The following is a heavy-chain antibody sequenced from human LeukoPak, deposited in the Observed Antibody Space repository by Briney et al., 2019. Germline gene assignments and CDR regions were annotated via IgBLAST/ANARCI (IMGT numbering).Heavy chain of an antibody. CDR1: GYTFTSYD. CDR3: APAPYCTNGVCSGQQGEPDP. Sequence: ASVKVSCKASGYTFTSYDINWVRQATGQGLEWMGWMNPNSGNTGYAQKFQGRVTMTRNTSISTAYMELSSLRSEDTAVYYCAPAPYCTNGVCSGQQGEPDPWGQGTLVTVSS. J-gene: IGHJ5*02. CDR2: MNPNSGNT. V-gene: IGHV1-8*01. D-gene: IGHD2-8*01.